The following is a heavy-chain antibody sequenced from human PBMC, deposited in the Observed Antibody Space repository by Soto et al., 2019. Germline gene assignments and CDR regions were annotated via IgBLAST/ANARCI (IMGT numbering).Heavy chain of an antibody. Sequence: EVQLVESGGGVVRPGGSLRLSCAASGFTFDDYGMSWVRQAPGKGLERVSGINWDGGSTGYADSMKGRFTISRDNAKNSLYLQMNSLRAEDTALYYCARENYYDSSGYYYSDYWGQGTLVTVSS. J-gene: IGHJ4*02. CDR2: INWDGGST. D-gene: IGHD3-22*01. V-gene: IGHV3-20*04. CDR3: ARENYYDSSGYYYSDY. CDR1: GFTFDDYG.